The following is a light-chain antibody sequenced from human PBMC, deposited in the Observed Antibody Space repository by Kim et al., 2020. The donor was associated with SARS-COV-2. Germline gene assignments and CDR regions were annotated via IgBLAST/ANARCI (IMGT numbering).Light chain of an antibody. V-gene: IGKV3-15*01. CDR1: QSVSSN. J-gene: IGKJ4*01. CDR3: QQYDSWPLT. CDR2: GAS. Sequence: EIVLTQSPATLSVSPGERATLSCRASQSVSSNLAWYQQKPGQAPRLLIYGASTRATGIPARFSGSGSGTDFTLPISSLQSEDFAIYYCQQYDSWPLTFGGGTKVDIK.